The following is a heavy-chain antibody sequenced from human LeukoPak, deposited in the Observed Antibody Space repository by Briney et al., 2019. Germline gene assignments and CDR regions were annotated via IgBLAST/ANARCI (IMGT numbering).Heavy chain of an antibody. Sequence: ASVKVSCKASGYTFTSYGISWVRQAPGQGLEWMGWINPNSGGTNYAQKFQGRVTMTRDTSISTAYMELSRLRSDDTAVYYCAREDYGYCSGGSCYPDYWGQGTLVTVSS. CDR2: INPNSGGT. CDR3: AREDYGYCSGGSCYPDY. V-gene: IGHV1-2*02. CDR1: GYTFTSYG. J-gene: IGHJ4*02. D-gene: IGHD2-15*01.